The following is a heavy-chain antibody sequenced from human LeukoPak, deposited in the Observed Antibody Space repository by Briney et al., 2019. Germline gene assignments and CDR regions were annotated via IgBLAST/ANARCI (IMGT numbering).Heavy chain of an antibody. CDR3: SRNYVSGSYAFDI. D-gene: IGHD3-10*01. J-gene: IGHJ3*02. Sequence: GGSLRLSCTGSGFTFGDYAMSWVRQAPGKGLESVGFIRSKAYGGTTEYAASVKGRFTISRDDSKSIAYLQMNSLEIEDTAVYYCSRNYVSGSYAFDIWGQGTMVTVSS. CDR1: GFTFGDYA. CDR2: IRSKAYGGTT. V-gene: IGHV3-49*04.